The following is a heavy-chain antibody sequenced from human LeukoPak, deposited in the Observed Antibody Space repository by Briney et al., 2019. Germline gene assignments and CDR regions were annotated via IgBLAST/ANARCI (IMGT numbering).Heavy chain of an antibody. D-gene: IGHD3-10*01. J-gene: IGHJ3*01. CDR2: IYYSGNA. V-gene: IGHV4-59*08. CDR3: AGLYVSGSDFDS. CDR1: GGSISSQY. Sequence: PSETLSLTCSVSGGSISSQYWSWVRQPPGKGLEWIGYIYYSGNANYNPSLKSRVTISVDTSKNQFSLKMTSVTAADTAVYYCAGLYVSGSDFDSGGQGTMVTVSS.